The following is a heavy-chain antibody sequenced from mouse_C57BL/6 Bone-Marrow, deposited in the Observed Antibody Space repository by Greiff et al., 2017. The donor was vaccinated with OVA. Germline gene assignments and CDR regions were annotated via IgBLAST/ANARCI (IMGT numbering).Heavy chain of an antibody. CDR1: GFTFSSYG. D-gene: IGHD1-1*01. J-gene: IGHJ3*01. V-gene: IGHV5-6*02. Sequence: DVKLVESGGDLVKPGGSLKLSCAASGFTFSSYGMSWVRQTPDKRLEWVATISSGGSYTYYPDSVKGRFTISRDNAKNTLYLQMSSLKSEDTAMYYCAGHAYGSGFAYWGQGTLVTVSA. CDR3: AGHAYGSGFAY. CDR2: ISSGGSYT.